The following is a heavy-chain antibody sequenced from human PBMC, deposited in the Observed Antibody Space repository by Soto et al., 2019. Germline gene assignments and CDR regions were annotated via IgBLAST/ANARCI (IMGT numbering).Heavy chain of an antibody. Sequence: QDQLVQSGAEVKKPGASVEISCEASGYTFTSHGISWVRQAPVQVLEWLGWISTYNSRTHYAQKVQGRVTMTTDTSTSTAYLDLRSLNFDDTDVYYFARARYCASPSCYKHYYSVMDTWGQGTTVTVSS. CDR2: ISTYNSRT. D-gene: IGHD2-2*02. CDR1: GYTFTSHG. V-gene: IGHV1-18*04. J-gene: IGHJ6*02. CDR3: ARARYCASPSCYKHYYSVMDT.